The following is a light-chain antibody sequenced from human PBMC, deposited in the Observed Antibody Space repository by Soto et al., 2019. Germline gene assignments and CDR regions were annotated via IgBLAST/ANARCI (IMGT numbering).Light chain of an antibody. Sequence: QAVVTQPPSVSGAPGQRVTISCTGSSSNIGAGYDVNWYQRLPGAAPRLLIYGNTNRSSGVPDRFSGSKSGASASLAIAGLQAEDEADYYCQSSDVTLSHWVFAGGTKLTVL. CDR2: GNT. V-gene: IGLV1-40*03. J-gene: IGLJ3*02. CDR1: SSNIGAGYD. CDR3: QSSDVTLSHWV.